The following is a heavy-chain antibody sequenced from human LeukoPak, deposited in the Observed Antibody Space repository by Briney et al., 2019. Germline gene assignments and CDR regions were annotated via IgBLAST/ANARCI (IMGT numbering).Heavy chain of an antibody. CDR3: ARELYSSSWYYGMDV. Sequence: GGSLRLSCAASGFTFSSYAMNWVRQAPGKGLEWVSSISSSSSYIYYADSVKGRFTISRDNAKNSLYMQMNSLRAEDTAVYYCARELYSSSWYYGMDVWGQGTTVTVSS. CDR2: ISSSSSYI. CDR1: GFTFSSYA. J-gene: IGHJ6*02. V-gene: IGHV3-21*01. D-gene: IGHD6-13*01.